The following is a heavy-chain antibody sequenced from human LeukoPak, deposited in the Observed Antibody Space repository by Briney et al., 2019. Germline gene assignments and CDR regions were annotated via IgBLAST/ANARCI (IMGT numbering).Heavy chain of an antibody. V-gene: IGHV3-23*01. CDR3: AKGRGTIEYFQH. J-gene: IGHJ1*01. CDR1: GFTFSSYA. D-gene: IGHD3-3*01. Sequence: GGSLRLSCAASGFTFSSYAMSWVRQAPGKGLEWVSRISVDGGRTHYADSVKGRFTISRDNSKNTLYLQMNSLRAEDTAIYYCAKGRGTIEYFQHWGQGTLVTVSS. CDR2: ISVDGGRT.